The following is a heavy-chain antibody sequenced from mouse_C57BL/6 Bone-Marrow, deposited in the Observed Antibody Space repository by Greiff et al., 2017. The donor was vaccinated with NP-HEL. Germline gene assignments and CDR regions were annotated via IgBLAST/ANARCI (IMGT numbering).Heavy chain of an antibody. CDR3: ARLANYYGYDGAY. V-gene: IGHV1-7*01. D-gene: IGHD2-2*01. J-gene: IGHJ3*01. Sequence: QVHVKQSGAELAKPGASVKLSCKASGYTFTSYWMHWVKQRPGQGLEWIGYINPSSGYTKYNQKFKDKATLTADKSSSTAYMQLSSLTYEDSAVYYCARLANYYGYDGAYWGQGTLVTVSA. CDR2: INPSSGYT. CDR1: GYTFTSYW.